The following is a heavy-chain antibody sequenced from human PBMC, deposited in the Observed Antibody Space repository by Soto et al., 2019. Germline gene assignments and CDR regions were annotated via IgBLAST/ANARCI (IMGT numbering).Heavy chain of an antibody. Sequence: SETLSLTCTVSGGSISSGDYYWSWIRQPPGKGLEWIGYIYYSGSTYYNPSLKSRVTMSVDTSKNQCSLTLSSMTAADTAVYYCALRSMAVVPEYWGQGTLVTVS. V-gene: IGHV4-30-4*02. CDR2: IYYSGST. CDR3: ALRSMAVVPEY. J-gene: IGHJ4*02. D-gene: IGHD3-22*01. CDR1: GGSISSGDYY.